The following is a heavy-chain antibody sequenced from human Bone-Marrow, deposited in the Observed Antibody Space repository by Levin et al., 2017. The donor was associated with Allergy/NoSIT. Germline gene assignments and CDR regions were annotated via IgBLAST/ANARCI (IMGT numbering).Heavy chain of an antibody. D-gene: IGHD4-17*01. CDR1: GFTFNKFG. J-gene: IGHJ6*02. Sequence: GGSLRLSCAASGFTFNKFGMNWVRQAPGKGLEWVSSISSSSSHVYYADSLKGRFTISRDNAKNSLYLQMNSMRVEDTAVYYCARDRTYGILRNYGMDVWGQGTTVTVSS. CDR2: ISSSSSHV. V-gene: IGHV3-21*01. CDR3: ARDRTYGILRNYGMDV.